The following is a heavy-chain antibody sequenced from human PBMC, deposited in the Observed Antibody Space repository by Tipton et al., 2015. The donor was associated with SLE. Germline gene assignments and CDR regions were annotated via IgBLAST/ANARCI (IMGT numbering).Heavy chain of an antibody. Sequence: TLSLTCTVSGGSISSYYWSWIRQPPGKGLEWIGYIYYSGSTNYNPSLKSRVTISVDTSKNQFSLKLSSVTAADTAVYYCARDLGAGIAAAGNRFDPWGQGTLVTVSS. D-gene: IGHD6-25*01. CDR2: IYYSGST. V-gene: IGHV4-59*01. J-gene: IGHJ5*02. CDR1: GGSISSYY. CDR3: ARDLGAGIAAAGNRFDP.